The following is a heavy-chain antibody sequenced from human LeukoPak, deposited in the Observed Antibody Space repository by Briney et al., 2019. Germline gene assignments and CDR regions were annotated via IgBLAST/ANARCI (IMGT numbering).Heavy chain of an antibody. CDR2: IYYSGTT. D-gene: IGHD2-15*01. V-gene: IGHV4-39*01. Sequence: PSETLSLTCTVSGGSISGSNYYWGWIRQPPGKGLEWIGSIYYSGTTYYNPSLKRRVTISVDTSKHQFSLKMTSVTAADTAVYYCARSLAALYNWFDPWGQGTLVTVSS. CDR1: GGSISGSNYY. CDR3: ARSLAALYNWFDP. J-gene: IGHJ5*02.